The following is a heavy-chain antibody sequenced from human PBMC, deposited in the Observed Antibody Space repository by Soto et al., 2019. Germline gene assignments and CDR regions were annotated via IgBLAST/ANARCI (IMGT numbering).Heavy chain of an antibody. D-gene: IGHD1-1*01. Sequence: VQLVQSGAEVKKPGSSVQLSCKASGGTFNRYTISWVRQAPGQGLEWMGGIIPIFGTANYAQKFQGRVASIADESTSADYMELRSLRSEDTAVYYCALWGFRDGNNSKYNYSGMDVWGQGTTVTVSS. J-gene: IGHJ6*02. V-gene: IGHV1-69*01. CDR2: IIPIFGTA. CDR1: GGTFNRYT. CDR3: ALWGFRDGNNSKYNYSGMDV.